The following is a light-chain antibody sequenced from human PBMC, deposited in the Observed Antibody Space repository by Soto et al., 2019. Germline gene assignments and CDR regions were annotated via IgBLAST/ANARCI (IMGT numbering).Light chain of an antibody. CDR2: GNN. V-gene: IGLV1-40*01. CDR3: QSYDSSLSGYV. Sequence: QSVLTQPRSVSGSHGQSVTISCTGSSANIGAAYNVDWYQQLPGTAPKLLIYGNNNRPSGVPARFSGSKSGTSASLAIAGLQADDEGDYYCQSYDSSLSGYVFGTGTKVNVL. CDR1: SANIGAAYN. J-gene: IGLJ1*01.